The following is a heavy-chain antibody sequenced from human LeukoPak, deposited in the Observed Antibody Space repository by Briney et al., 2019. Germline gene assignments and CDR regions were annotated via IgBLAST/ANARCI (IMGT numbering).Heavy chain of an antibody. CDR2: IYTSGST. CDR3: ARHPGILTGYPDHTYYYYMDV. CDR1: GGSISSYY. Sequence: SETLSLTCTVSGGSISSYYWSWIRQPPGKGLEWIGYIYTSGSTNYNPSLKSRVTISVDTSKNQFSLKLSSVTAADTAVYYCARHPGILTGYPDHTYYYYMDVWGKGTTVTVSS. J-gene: IGHJ6*03. D-gene: IGHD3-9*01. V-gene: IGHV4-4*09.